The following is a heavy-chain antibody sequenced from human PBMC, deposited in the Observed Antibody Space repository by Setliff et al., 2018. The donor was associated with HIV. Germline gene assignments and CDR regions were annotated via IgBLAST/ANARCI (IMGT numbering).Heavy chain of an antibody. Sequence: GASVKVSCKASGYTFTGCYMHWVRQAPGQGLEWMGWINPNSGGTNYAQKFQGRVTMTRDTSISTAYMELSRLRSDDTAVYYCARVPYLEQLTYYYYYGMDVWGQGTTVTV. CDR2: INPNSGGT. D-gene: IGHD6-13*01. V-gene: IGHV1-2*02. CDR3: ARVPYLEQLTYYYYYGMDV. J-gene: IGHJ6*02. CDR1: GYTFTGCY.